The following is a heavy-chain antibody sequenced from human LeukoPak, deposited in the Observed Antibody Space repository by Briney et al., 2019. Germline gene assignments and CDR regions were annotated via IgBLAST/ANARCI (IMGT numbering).Heavy chain of an antibody. CDR1: GFSFSSIW. J-gene: IGHJ4*02. D-gene: IGHD3-16*02. CDR3: AKGRYGPDYYFDF. CDR2: INQNGGVR. V-gene: IGHV3-7*01. Sequence: GGSLRLSCAASGFSFSSIWMSWVRQAPGKGLDWVANINQNGGVRHYVDSVKGRFTISRDNAKNSLYLQMTSLRADDTAVYYCAKGRYGPDYYFDFWGQGTLVTVSS.